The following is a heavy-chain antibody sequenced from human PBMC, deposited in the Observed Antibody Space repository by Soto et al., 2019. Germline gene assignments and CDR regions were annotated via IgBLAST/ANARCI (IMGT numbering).Heavy chain of an antibody. CDR2: TTAILGPR. V-gene: IGHV1-69*01. J-gene: IGHJ4*02. CDR3: EAGDSSDTGDH. Sequence: QVQLVQSGAEVKKPGSSVKVSCKASGDTLSHYGVSWVRQVPGKGLEWMGGTTAILGPRDYAQKFQGRMTITSDESTTTTNMELNSLTSDDTAVYYCEAGDSSDTGDHWGQGTLVTVSS. D-gene: IGHD5-18*01. CDR1: GDTLSHYG.